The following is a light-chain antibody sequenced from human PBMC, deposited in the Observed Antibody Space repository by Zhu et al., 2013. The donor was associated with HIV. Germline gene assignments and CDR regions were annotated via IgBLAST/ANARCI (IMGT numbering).Light chain of an antibody. J-gene: IGKJ1*01. CDR2: DAS. Sequence: AIHLTQSPSSLSASIGDRVTITCRASQGIGSALAWYQQSPGKPPKILIYDASTLESGVPSRFSGSGSGTEFTLTISSLQTDDFATYYCQQYNTYPWMFGQGTKVEVK. CDR3: QQYNTYPWM. V-gene: IGKV1-13*02. CDR1: QGIGSA.